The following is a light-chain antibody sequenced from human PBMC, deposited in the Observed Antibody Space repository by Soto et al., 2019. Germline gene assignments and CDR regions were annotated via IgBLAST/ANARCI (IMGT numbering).Light chain of an antibody. CDR1: SANIGAGYD. V-gene: IGLV1-40*01. CDR2: GNN. Sequence: QSVLTQPPSISGAPGQSITISCTGSSANIGAGYDVHWYQQFPGTAPKLLIHGNNDRPSGVSDRFSASKSGNTASLTVSGLQTEDEADYYCSSHAGNNNHVFGTGTKVTVL. CDR3: SSHAGNNNHV. J-gene: IGLJ1*01.